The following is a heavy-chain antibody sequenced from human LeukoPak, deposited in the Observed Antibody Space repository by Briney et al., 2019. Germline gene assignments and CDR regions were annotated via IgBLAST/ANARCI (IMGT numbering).Heavy chain of an antibody. J-gene: IGHJ4*02. CDR1: GGTFSSYA. Sequence: ASVKVSCKASGGTFSSYAISWVRQAPGQGLEWVGIINPSGGSTSYAQKFQGRVTMTRDTSTSAVYMELSSLRSEDTAVYYCATSTVAATPFDYWGQGTLVTVSS. CDR3: ATSTVAATPFDY. V-gene: IGHV1-46*01. D-gene: IGHD2-15*01. CDR2: INPSGGST.